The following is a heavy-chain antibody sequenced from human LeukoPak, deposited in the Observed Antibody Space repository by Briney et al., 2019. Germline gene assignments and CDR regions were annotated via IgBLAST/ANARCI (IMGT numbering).Heavy chain of an antibody. CDR1: GYTFTGYY. J-gene: IGHJ6*03. D-gene: IGHD6-6*01. V-gene: IGHV1-2*02. Sequence: ASVKVSCKASGYTFTGYYMHWVRQAPGQGLEWMGWINPNSGGTNYAQKFQGRVTMTRDTSISTAYMELSRLRSDDTAVYYCARAREVAAPYYMDVWGKGTTVTVSS. CDR3: ARAREVAAPYYMDV. CDR2: INPNSGGT.